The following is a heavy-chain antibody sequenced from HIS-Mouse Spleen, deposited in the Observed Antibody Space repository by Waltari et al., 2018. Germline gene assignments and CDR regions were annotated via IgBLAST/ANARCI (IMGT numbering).Heavy chain of an antibody. CDR3: ASAGAPTVVTRDDAFDI. CDR2: INSDGSST. V-gene: IGHV3-74*01. Sequence: EVQLVESGGGLVQPGGSLRLSCAASGFTFSSYWMHWVRQAPGKGLVWVSRINSDGSSTSYADSVKGRFTISRDNAKNTLYLQMNSLRAEDTAVYYCASAGAPTVVTRDDAFDIWGQGTMVTVSS. CDR1: GFTFSSYW. D-gene: IGHD4-17*01. J-gene: IGHJ3*02.